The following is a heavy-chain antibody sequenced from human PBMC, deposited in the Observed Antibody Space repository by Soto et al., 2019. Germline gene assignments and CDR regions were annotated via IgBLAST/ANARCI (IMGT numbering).Heavy chain of an antibody. D-gene: IGHD3-22*01. V-gene: IGHV4-39*01. J-gene: IGHJ4*02. Sequence: QLQLQESGPGLVKPSETLSLTCTVSGGSINRSNYYWDWIRQPPGKGLEWIGTTYYNGNAYYNPSLKRRVIMSVDTSKNQCSLKLISVTAADTAVYYCARHFVAVVIKGWGYWGQGTLVTVSS. CDR3: ARHFVAVVIKGWGY. CDR2: TYYNGNA. CDR1: GGSINRSNYY.